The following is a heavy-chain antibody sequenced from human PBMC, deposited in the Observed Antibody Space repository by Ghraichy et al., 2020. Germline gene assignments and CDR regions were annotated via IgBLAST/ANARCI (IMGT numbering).Heavy chain of an antibody. Sequence: SETLSLTCTVSGGSISSYYWSWIRQPPGKGLEWIGYIYYSGSTNYNPSLKSRVTISVDTSKNQFSLKLRSVTAADTAVYYCARGSITMVRGLTIYSYYATDVWGQGTTVTVSS. CDR1: GGSISSYY. CDR3: ARGSITMVRGLTIYSYYATDV. D-gene: IGHD3-10*01. J-gene: IGHJ6*02. CDR2: IYYSGST. V-gene: IGHV4-59*08.